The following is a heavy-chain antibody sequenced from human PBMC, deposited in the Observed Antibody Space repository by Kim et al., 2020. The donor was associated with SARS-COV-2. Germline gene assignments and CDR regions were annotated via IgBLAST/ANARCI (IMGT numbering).Heavy chain of an antibody. CDR2: IYPGDGTA. D-gene: IGHD2-15*01. Sequence: ASVKVSCKASGYSFNSHYMHWVRQAPGQRPEWMGIIYPGDGTASYAQKFQGRVTMTRDTSTSTAYMELSSLTSEDTAVYYCARRLNGGNDFRGQGTLVTV. V-gene: IGHV1-46*02. J-gene: IGHJ4*02. CDR3: ARRLNGGNDF. CDR1: GYSFNSHY.